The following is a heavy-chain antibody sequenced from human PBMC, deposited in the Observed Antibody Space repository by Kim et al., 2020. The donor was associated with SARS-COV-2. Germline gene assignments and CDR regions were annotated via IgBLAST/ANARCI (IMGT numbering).Heavy chain of an antibody. CDR2: IKQDGSEK. J-gene: IGHJ4*02. Sequence: GGSLRLSCAASGFTFSSYWMSWVRQAPGKGLEWVANIKQDGSEKYYVDSVKGRFTISRDNAKNSLYLQMNSLRAEDTAVYYCARVRAYCGGDCYPWGFDYWGQGTLVTVSS. CDR3: ARVRAYCGGDCYPWGFDY. D-gene: IGHD2-21*02. CDR1: GFTFSSYW. V-gene: IGHV3-7*03.